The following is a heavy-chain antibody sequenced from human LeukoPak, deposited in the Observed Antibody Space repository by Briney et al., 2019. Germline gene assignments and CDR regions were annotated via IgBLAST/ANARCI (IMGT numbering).Heavy chain of an antibody. CDR1: GFTFSTYW. CDR3: ASPYTSGWYGGFNY. V-gene: IGHV3-7*05. CDR2: MRQDGNEE. Sequence: GGSLRLSCAVSGFTFSTYWMSWVRQAPGKGLEWVANMRQDGNEEYYVDSVKGRFTISRDNAKNSLYLQMNSLRAEDTAVYYCASPYTSGWYGGFNYWGQGTLVTVSS. D-gene: IGHD6-19*01. J-gene: IGHJ4*02.